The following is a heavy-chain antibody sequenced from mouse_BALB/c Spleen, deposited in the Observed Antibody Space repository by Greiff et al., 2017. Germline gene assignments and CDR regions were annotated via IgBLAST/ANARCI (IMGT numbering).Heavy chain of an antibody. D-gene: IGHD2-1*01. V-gene: IGHV1S137*01. CDR3: ARSDLPLYAMDY. CDR1: GYTFTDYA. Sequence: QVQLQQSGAELVRPGVSVKISCKGSGYTFTDYAMHWVKQSHAKSLEWIGVISTYYGDASYNQKFKGKATMTVDKSSSTAYMELARLTSEDSAIYYCARSDLPLYAMDYWGQGTSVTVSS. J-gene: IGHJ4*01. CDR2: ISTYYGDA.